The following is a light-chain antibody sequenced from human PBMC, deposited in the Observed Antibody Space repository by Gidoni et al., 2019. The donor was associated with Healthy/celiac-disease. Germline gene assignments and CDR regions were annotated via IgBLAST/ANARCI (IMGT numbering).Light chain of an antibody. Sequence: DPVSITCQASQDISNYLNWYQQKPGKAPKLLIYDASNLETGVPSRFSGSGSGTDFTFTISSLQPEDIATYYCQQYDNLTFGGGTKVEIK. CDR1: QDISNY. V-gene: IGKV1-33*01. CDR3: QQYDNLT. J-gene: IGKJ4*01. CDR2: DAS.